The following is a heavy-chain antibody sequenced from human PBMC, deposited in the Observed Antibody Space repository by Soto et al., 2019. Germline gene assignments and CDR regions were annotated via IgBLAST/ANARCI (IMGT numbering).Heavy chain of an antibody. CDR1: GFTFTTYA. J-gene: IGHJ4*02. D-gene: IGHD6-19*01. CDR2: TSGTGHST. Sequence: GGSLRLSCAASGFTFTTYAMSWVRQAPGKGLEWVSTTSGTGHSTYYADSVKGRFTISRDNSQSTLFLQLNSLRADDTAVYYCAKHLPPDSSGWYVGLDHWGQGTLVTVSS. V-gene: IGHV3-23*01. CDR3: AKHLPPDSSGWYVGLDH.